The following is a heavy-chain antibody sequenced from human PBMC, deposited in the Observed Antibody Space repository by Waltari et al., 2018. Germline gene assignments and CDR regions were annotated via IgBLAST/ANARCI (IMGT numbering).Heavy chain of an antibody. D-gene: IGHD3-3*01. CDR2: ISWDGGST. CDR3: AKARFLEWLLLDY. Sequence: EVQLVESGGVVVQPGGSLRLSCAASGFTFDDYAMHWVRQAPGKGLEGVSLISWDGGSTYYADSVKGRFTISRDNSKNSLYLQMNSLRAEDTALYYCAKARFLEWLLLDYWGQGTLVTVSS. CDR1: GFTFDDYA. V-gene: IGHV3-43D*04. J-gene: IGHJ4*02.